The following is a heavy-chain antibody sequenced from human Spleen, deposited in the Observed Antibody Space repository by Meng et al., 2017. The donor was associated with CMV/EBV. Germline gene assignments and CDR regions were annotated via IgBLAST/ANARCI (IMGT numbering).Heavy chain of an antibody. D-gene: IGHD1-26*01. J-gene: IGHJ4*02. CDR1: GFTFSSYW. CDR3: ARELWEPPHFDY. V-gene: IGHV3-48*04. Sequence: GESLKISCTASGFTFSSYWMSWVRQAPGKGLEWVSYITTSGITIYYADSMKGRFTVSRDNAKNSLYLQMDSLRAEDTAVYYCARELWEPPHFDYWGQGTLVTVSS. CDR2: ITTSGITI.